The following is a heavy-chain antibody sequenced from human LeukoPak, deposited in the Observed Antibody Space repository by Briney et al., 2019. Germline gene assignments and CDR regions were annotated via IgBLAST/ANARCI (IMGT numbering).Heavy chain of an antibody. CDR1: GGSISSGSYY. D-gene: IGHD6-13*01. V-gene: IGHV4-61*02. Sequence: SETLSLTCTVSGGSISSGSYYWSWIRQPAGKGLEWIGRIYTSGSTNYNPSLKSRVTISVDTSKNQFSLKLSSVTAADTAVYYCARAGYSSSWYSDWVDYWGQGTLVTVSS. CDR3: ARAGYSSSWYSDWVDY. CDR2: IYTSGST. J-gene: IGHJ4*02.